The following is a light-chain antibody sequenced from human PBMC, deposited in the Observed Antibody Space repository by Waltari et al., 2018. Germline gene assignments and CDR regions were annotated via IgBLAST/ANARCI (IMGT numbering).Light chain of an antibody. Sequence: QSALAQPASVSGSPGQSVTISCTGTGSDVGGYNYVSWYQQHPGKVPKIIIYDVSVRPSGISRRFSGSKSGNTASLTISGLQAEDEADYYCGSYSGTTTYVFGTGTYVTVL. CDR2: DVS. CDR3: GSYSGTTTYV. J-gene: IGLJ1*01. V-gene: IGLV2-14*03. CDR1: GSDVGGYNY.